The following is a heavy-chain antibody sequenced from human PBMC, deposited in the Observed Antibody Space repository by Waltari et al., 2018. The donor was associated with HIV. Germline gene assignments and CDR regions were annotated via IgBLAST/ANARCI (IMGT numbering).Heavy chain of an antibody. J-gene: IGHJ4*02. D-gene: IGHD3-22*01. Sequence: EVQLLESGGGLVQPGGSRRLACAASGFRFFPYALTWGRQSPERGLEWVAAVSGSGAKSFYADSVKGRFTISRDNSKNTVFLQMNSLRAADTAIYYCAKAYYENTAYYYDFWGRGTRVTVSS. V-gene: IGHV3-23*01. CDR3: AKAYYENTAYYYDF. CDR1: GFRFFPYA. CDR2: VSGSGAKS.